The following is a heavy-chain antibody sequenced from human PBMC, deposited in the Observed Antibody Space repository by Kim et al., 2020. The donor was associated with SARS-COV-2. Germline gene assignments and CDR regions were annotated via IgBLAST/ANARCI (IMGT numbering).Heavy chain of an antibody. D-gene: IGHD3-22*01. CDR1: GGSISSGGYS. J-gene: IGHJ3*02. Sequence: SETLSLTCAVSGGSISSGGYSWSWIRQPPGKGLEWIGYIYHSGSTYYNPSLKSRVTISVDRSKNQFSLKLSSVTAADTAVYYCARGGRNDSSGYYSMGAFDIWGQGTMVTVSS. CDR2: IYHSGST. CDR3: ARGGRNDSSGYYSMGAFDI. V-gene: IGHV4-30-2*01.